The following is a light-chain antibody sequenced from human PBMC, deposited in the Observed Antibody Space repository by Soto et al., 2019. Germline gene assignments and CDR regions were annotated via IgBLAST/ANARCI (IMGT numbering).Light chain of an antibody. J-gene: IGKJ2*01. CDR3: QQSFSVPPFT. Sequence: DIQITQSPSSLSASVGNRVTITCRASQSIASYLNWYQQKPGKAPKLLINVASTLQSGFPSRFSGSGSGTYFTLTISNLQPDDFATYYCQQSFSVPPFTFGQGTQLEI. V-gene: IGKV1-39*01. CDR2: VAS. CDR1: QSIASY.